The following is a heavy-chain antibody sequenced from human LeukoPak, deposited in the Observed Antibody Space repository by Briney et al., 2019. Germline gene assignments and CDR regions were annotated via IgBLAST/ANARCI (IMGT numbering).Heavy chain of an antibody. CDR1: GFTFSSYW. CDR3: APLPIYDKYFDY. Sequence: GGSLRLSCAASGFTFSSYWMSWVRQAPGKGLEWVANIKQDGSEKYYVDSVKGRFTISRDNSKNTLYLQMNSLRAEDTAVYYCAPLPIYDKYFDYWGQGTLVTVSS. V-gene: IGHV3-7*01. J-gene: IGHJ4*02. D-gene: IGHD3-22*01. CDR2: IKQDGSEK.